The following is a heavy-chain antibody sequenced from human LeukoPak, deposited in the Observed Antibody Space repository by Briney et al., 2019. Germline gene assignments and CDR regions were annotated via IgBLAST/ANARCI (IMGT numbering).Heavy chain of an antibody. CDR3: ARSDYDILTGLDP. CDR2: IIPIFGTA. V-gene: IGHV1-69*05. J-gene: IGHJ5*02. CDR1: GGTFSSYA. D-gene: IGHD3-9*01. Sequence: SVKVSCKASGGTFSSYAISWVRQAPGQGLEWMGRIIPIFGTANYAQEFQGRVTITTDESTSTAYMELSSLRSEDTAVYYCARSDYDILTGLDPWGQGTLVTVSS.